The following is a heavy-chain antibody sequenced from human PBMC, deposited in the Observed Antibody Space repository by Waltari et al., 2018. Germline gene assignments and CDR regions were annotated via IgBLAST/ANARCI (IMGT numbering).Heavy chain of an antibody. CDR2: IIPVFGTA. CDR1: GATFSINP. Sequence: QVQLVQSGAEVKKAGSSLQVSCMASGATFSINPVSWVRQAPGQGVEWMGGIIPVFGTAKYAQKFQGRVTITADRSTSTAYMEMTSLRSDDTAVYYCASCFSTSCLISYYFYMDVWGQGTTVTVSS. CDR3: ASCFSTSCLISYYFYMDV. V-gene: IGHV1-69*14. D-gene: IGHD3-3*01. J-gene: IGHJ6*02.